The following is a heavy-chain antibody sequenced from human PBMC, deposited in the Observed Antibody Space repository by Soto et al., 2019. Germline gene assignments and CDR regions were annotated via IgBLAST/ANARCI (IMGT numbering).Heavy chain of an antibody. V-gene: IGHV3-23*01. CDR3: AKDEPLYYYDSSGYQPAFDI. Sequence: GGSLRLSCAASGFTFSSYAMSWVRQAPGKGLEWVSAISGSGGSTYYADSVKGRFTISRDNSKNTLYLQMNSLRAEDTAVYYCAKDEPLYYYDSSGYQPAFDIWGQGTMVTVSS. J-gene: IGHJ3*02. D-gene: IGHD3-22*01. CDR1: GFTFSSYA. CDR2: ISGSGGST.